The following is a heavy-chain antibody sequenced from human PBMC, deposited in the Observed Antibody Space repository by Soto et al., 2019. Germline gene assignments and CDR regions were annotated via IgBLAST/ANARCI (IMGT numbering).Heavy chain of an antibody. Sequence: ASVKVSCKASGYTFSGYSITWVRQAPGQGLEWMGRISGYNGNTNYARTLRGRLTLTTDTSTSTAYMELRSLTSDDTAVYYCARDVFCGGAPACPEEDVWGPGTTVTVSS. CDR3: ARDVFCGGAPACPEEDV. D-gene: IGHD2-21*01. CDR1: GYTFSGYS. CDR2: ISGYNGNT. V-gene: IGHV1-18*04. J-gene: IGHJ6*02.